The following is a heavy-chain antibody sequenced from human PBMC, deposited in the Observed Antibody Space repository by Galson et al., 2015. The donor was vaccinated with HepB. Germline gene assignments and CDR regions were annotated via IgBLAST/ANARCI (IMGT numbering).Heavy chain of an antibody. CDR3: ARNPASYDYYNMDV. CDR2: ISSGGTK. V-gene: IGHV3-48*01. D-gene: IGHD2-21*02. J-gene: IGHJ4*02. CDR1: GFSFTSHS. Sequence: SLRLSCAASGFSFTSHSMNWVRQAPGKGLEWVTYISSGGTKYYADSVKGRFTISRDNVKKSMYLHMSSLRVEDTAVYYCARNPASYDYYNMDVWGQGTLVTVSS.